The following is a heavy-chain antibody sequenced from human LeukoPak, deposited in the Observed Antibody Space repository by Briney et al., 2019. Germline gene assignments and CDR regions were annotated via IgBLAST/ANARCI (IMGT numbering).Heavy chain of an antibody. CDR1: GFTLSLYG. CDR3: TKAVED. V-gene: IGHV3-33*06. Sequence: GGSLRLSCVASGFTLSLYGMRWVRQAPGKGLEWVAVTWYDGSKEYYADSVKGRFTVSRGNSKNTLYLQMNSLRAEDTAVYYCTKAVEDWGRGTLVTVSS. J-gene: IGHJ4*02. CDR2: TWYDGSKE.